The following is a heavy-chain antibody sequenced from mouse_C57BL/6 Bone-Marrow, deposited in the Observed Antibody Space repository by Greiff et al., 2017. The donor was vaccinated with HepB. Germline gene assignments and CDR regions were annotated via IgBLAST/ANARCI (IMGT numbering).Heavy chain of an antibody. V-gene: IGHV1-64*01. Sequence: VQLQQPGAELVKPGASVKLSCKASGYTFTSYWMHWVKQRPGQGLEWIGMIHPNSGSTNYNEKFKSKATLTVDKSSSTAYMQLSSLTSEDSAVYCCARWGYGSSCWSDYWGQGTTLTVSS. CDR1: GYTFTSYW. J-gene: IGHJ2*01. CDR3: ARWGYGSSCWSDY. CDR2: IHPNSGST. D-gene: IGHD1-1*01.